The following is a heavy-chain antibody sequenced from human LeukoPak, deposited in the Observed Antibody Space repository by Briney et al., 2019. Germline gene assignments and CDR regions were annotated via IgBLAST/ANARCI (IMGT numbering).Heavy chain of an antibody. D-gene: IGHD5-18*01. J-gene: IGHJ4*02. Sequence: PSETLSLTCTVSDASISSGSYYWGWIRQPPGKGLEYIGSISYSGSTYYNPSLKSRVTISVDTSKNQFSLKLSSVTATDTAIYYCARRANTAPPYYFDYWGQGTLVTVSS. CDR3: ARRANTAPPYYFDY. CDR1: DASISSGSYY. V-gene: IGHV4-39*01. CDR2: ISYSGST.